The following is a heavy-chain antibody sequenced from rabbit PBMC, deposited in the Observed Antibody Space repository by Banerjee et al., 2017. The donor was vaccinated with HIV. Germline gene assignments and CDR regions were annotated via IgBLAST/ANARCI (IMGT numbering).Heavy chain of an antibody. Sequence: QSLEESGGDLVKPGASLTLTCTASGFSFTSYYMCWVRQAPGKGLEWIACIYAGNSGNTYYASWAKGRFTISKTSSTTVTLKMTSLTAADTATYFCARSGSSDYSYFNLWGPGTLVTVS. CDR2: IYAGNSGNT. D-gene: IGHD8-1*01. CDR1: GFSFTSYY. J-gene: IGHJ4*01. CDR3: ARSGSSDYSYFNL. V-gene: IGHV1S40*01.